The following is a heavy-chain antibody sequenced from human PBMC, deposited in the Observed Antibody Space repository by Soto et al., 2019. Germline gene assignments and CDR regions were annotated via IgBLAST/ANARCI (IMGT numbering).Heavy chain of an antibody. Sequence: GASVKVSCKASGGTFSSYAISWVRQAPGQGLEWMGGIIPIFGTANYAQKFQGRVTITADKSTSTAYMGLSSLRSEDTAVYYCARDEELDSSGYYYPHYFDYWGQGTLVTVSS. D-gene: IGHD3-22*01. CDR3: ARDEELDSSGYYYPHYFDY. J-gene: IGHJ4*02. CDR2: IIPIFGTA. V-gene: IGHV1-69*06. CDR1: GGTFSSYA.